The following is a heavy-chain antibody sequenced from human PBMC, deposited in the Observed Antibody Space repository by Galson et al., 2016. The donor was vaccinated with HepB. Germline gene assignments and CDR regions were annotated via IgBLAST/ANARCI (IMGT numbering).Heavy chain of an antibody. V-gene: IGHV1-18*04. CDR2: ISDYNTNA. J-gene: IGHJ6*04. D-gene: IGHD3-10*01. Sequence: SVKVSCKASGYSFSTYAISWVRQAPGQGLEWMGWISDYNTNANYAQKLQGRVTMNTDTSTSTAYMELRSLRSDDTAVYFCARGSGGMDVWGEGTTVTVSS. CDR3: ARGSGGMDV. CDR1: GYSFSTYA.